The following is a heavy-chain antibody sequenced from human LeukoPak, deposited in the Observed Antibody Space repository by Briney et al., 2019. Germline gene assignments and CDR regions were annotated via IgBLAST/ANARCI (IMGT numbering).Heavy chain of an antibody. CDR1: GFTFGGFW. J-gene: IGHJ4*02. CDR2: IKEDGGEK. D-gene: IGHD2-15*01. V-gene: IGHV3-7*01. CDR3: VRDRGYCSGGTCYALWDY. Sequence: GGSLRLSCAASGFTFGGFWMSWVRQAPGKGLEWVAHIKEDGGEKHYVDPVKGRFTISRDNAKNSLYLQMNSLRAEDTAMYYCVRDRGYCSGGTCYALWDYWGQGTLVTVSS.